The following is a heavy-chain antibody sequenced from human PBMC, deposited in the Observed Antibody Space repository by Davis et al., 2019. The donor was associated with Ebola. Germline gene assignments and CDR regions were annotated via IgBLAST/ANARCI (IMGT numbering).Heavy chain of an antibody. CDR3: ARARFWSGDYTY. J-gene: IGHJ4*02. D-gene: IGHD3-3*01. CDR1: GGSISSGGYY. CDR2: IYYTGMA. V-gene: IGHV4-31*03. Sequence: SETLSLTCTVSGGSISSGGYYWSWIRQHPVKGLEWLAYIYYTGMAYYNPSLKSRISISLDSSKNQFSLELNSVTAAETAVYYCARARFWSGDYTYWGQGTQVTVSS.